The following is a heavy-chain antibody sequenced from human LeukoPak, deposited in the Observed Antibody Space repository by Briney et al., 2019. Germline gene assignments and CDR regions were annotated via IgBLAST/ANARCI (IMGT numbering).Heavy chain of an antibody. J-gene: IGHJ4*02. CDR2: FDPEDGET. CDR1: GYTLTELS. D-gene: IGHD2-21*02. Sequence: GASVKVSCKVSGYTLTELSMHWVRQAPGKGLEWMGGFDPEDGETIYAQKFQGRVTMTEDTSTDTAYMELSSLRSEDTAVYYCATDVAYCGGDCYSTQQYWGQGTLVTVSS. CDR3: ATDVAYCGGDCYSTQQY. V-gene: IGHV1-24*01.